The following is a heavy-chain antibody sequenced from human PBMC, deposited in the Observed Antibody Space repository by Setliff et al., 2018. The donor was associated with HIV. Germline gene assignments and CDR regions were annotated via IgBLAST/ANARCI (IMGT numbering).Heavy chain of an antibody. J-gene: IGHJ4*02. CDR1: GYTFTRYG. CDR2: ISANNGNT. CDR3: ARLGDFWSGYYYFDY. Sequence: ASVKVSCKASGYTFTRYGISWVRQAPGQGLEWMGWISANNGNTNYAQKLQGRVTMTTDTSTSTAYMELRSLRSDDTAVYYCARLGDFWSGYYYFDYWGQGTLVTVSS. V-gene: IGHV1-18*01. D-gene: IGHD3-3*01.